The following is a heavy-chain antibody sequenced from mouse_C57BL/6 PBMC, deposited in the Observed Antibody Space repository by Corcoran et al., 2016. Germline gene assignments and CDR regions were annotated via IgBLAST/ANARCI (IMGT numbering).Heavy chain of an antibody. CDR3: ASDYDGNYAMDY. V-gene: IGHV1-26*01. CDR2: INPNNGGT. J-gene: IGHJ4*01. CDR1: GYTFTDYN. Sequence: EVQLQQSGPELVKPGASVKISCKASGYTFTDYNMNWVKQSHGKSLEWIGDINPNNGGTSYNQKFKGKATLTVDKSSSTAYMELRSLTSEDSAVYYCASDYDGNYAMDYWGQGTSVTVSS. D-gene: IGHD2-4*01.